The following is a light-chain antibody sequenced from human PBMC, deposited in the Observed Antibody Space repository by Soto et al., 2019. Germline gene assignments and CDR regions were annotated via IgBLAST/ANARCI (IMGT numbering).Light chain of an antibody. J-gene: IGKJ1*01. CDR3: QEYSGSSGA. Sequence: DIPVPQCPSRRSGSVGGRVTSPARASQTIDSWLAWYQRKPGKAPKLLIYEASTLESGVPSSFDGSGFGTEFTLTISSLQPDDFATYYCQEYSGSSGAFGQGTKVDIK. CDR2: EAS. V-gene: IGKV1-5*01. CDR1: QTIDSW.